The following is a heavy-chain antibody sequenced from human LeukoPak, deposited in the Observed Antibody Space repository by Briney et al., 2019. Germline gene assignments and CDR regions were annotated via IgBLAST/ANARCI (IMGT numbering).Heavy chain of an antibody. CDR3: ARHERDLIRGYYFVD. CDR2: ISGTGGST. D-gene: IGHD3-10*01. CDR1: GFTFSSYA. V-gene: IGHV3-23*01. Sequence: GGSLRLSCAASGFTFSSYAMSWVRQAPGKGLEWVSAISGTGGSTYYADSVKGRFTISRDNSKNTLHLQMNSLRAEDTAVYYCARHERDLIRGYYFVDGGQGTLAIVSA. J-gene: IGHJ4*02.